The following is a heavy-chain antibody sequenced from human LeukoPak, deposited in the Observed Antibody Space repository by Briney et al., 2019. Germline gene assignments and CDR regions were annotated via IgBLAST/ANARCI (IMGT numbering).Heavy chain of an antibody. J-gene: IGHJ4*02. V-gene: IGHV4-34*01. D-gene: IGHD3-10*01. CDR2: INHSGST. CDR3: ARRYPSVRGVNRRPQEVRKYYFDY. CDR1: GESFSDYY. Sequence: PSETLSLTCAVYGESFSDYYWSWIRQPPGKGLEWIGDINHSGSTNYNPSLKSRVTMSVDTSKKHFSLKLTSVTAADSAIYYCARRYPSVRGVNRRPQEVRKYYFDYWGQGNLVTVSS.